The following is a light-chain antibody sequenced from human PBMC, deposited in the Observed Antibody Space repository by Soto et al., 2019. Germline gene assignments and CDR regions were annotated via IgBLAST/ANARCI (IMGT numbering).Light chain of an antibody. Sequence: EVVLTHAPGTLFPSPLYTATLSFRASPSVSGSNLAWYQQKPGQAPRLVIYGASSRATGIPDKFSGSGSGTDFTLTISRLEPEDFAVYYCQKYGIFCQGTKVEI. V-gene: IGKV3-20*01. CDR3: QKYGI. CDR1: PSVSGSN. CDR2: GAS. J-gene: IGKJ1*01.